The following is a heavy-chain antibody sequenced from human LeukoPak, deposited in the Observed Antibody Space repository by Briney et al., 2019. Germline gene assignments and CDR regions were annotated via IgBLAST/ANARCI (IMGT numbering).Heavy chain of an antibody. V-gene: IGHV4-38-2*02. Sequence: PSETLSLTCTVSGYSISSGYYWGWIRQPPGKGLEWIGSIYHSGSTNYNPSLKSRVTISVDTSKNQFSLKLSSVTAADTAVYYCARHSAVVAAAGFDYWGQGTLVTVSS. J-gene: IGHJ4*02. D-gene: IGHD6-13*01. CDR3: ARHSAVVAAAGFDY. CDR1: GYSISSGYY. CDR2: IYHSGST.